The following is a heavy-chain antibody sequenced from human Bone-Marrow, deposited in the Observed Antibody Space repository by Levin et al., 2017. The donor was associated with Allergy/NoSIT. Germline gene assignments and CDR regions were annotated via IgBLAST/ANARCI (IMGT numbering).Heavy chain of an antibody. Sequence: GESLKISCAASGFTFSSYGMHWVRQAPGKGLEWVAVIWYDGSNKYYADSVKGRFTISRDNSKNTLYLQMNSLRAEDTAVYYCARVNIAAAGTDYYYYMDVWGKGTTVTVSS. CDR3: ARVNIAAAGTDYYYYMDV. CDR2: IWYDGSNK. CDR1: GFTFSSYG. D-gene: IGHD6-13*01. J-gene: IGHJ6*03. V-gene: IGHV3-33*01.